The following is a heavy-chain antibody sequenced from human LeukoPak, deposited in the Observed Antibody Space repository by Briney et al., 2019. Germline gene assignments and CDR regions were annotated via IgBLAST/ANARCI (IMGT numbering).Heavy chain of an antibody. CDR3: ARRVVVAYDY. V-gene: IGHV4-59*01. D-gene: IGHD3-22*01. Sequence: SETLSLTCTVSGGSISSYYWSWIRQPPGKGLEWIGYIHYSGSTNYNPSLKSRVTISVDTSKNQFSLKLSSVTAADTAVYYCARRVVVAYDYWGQGTLVTVSS. CDR2: IHYSGST. J-gene: IGHJ4*02. CDR1: GGSISSYY.